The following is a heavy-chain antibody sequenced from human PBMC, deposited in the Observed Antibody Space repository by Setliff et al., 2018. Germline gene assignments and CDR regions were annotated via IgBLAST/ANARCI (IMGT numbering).Heavy chain of an antibody. J-gene: IGHJ3*02. D-gene: IGHD3-16*02. Sequence: GASVKVSCKASGYTFTSYDINWVRQATGQGLEWMGWMNPNSGNTGCAQKFQGRVTMTRNTSISTAYMELSSLRSEDTAVYYCARTMITFGGVIVHAFDIWGQGTMVTVSS. CDR3: ARTMITFGGVIVHAFDI. V-gene: IGHV1-8*02. CDR2: MNPNSGNT. CDR1: GYTFTSYD.